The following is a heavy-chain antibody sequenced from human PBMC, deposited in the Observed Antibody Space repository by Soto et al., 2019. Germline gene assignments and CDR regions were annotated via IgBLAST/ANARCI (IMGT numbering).Heavy chain of an antibody. CDR2: IYYNGGT. CDR3: AGLYSGYEMWYCDL. Sequence: QLQLQESGPGLVKPSETLSLNCTVSGGSFSRGNYYWGWIRQTPGKGPEWIANIYYNGGTYYNPSLKSRVTIXLDTSKNLLSLKLSSVTAADTAVYYCAGLYSGYEMWYCDLWGRGTLVTVSS. CDR1: GGSFSRGNYY. D-gene: IGHD5-12*01. V-gene: IGHV4-39*01. J-gene: IGHJ2*01.